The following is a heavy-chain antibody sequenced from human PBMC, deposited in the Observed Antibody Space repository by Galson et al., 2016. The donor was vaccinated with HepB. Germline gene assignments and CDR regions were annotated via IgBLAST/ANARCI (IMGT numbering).Heavy chain of an antibody. V-gene: IGHV3-15*01. J-gene: IGHJ6*04. CDR2: VNRRADGGTT. CDR1: GFSFSNYW. D-gene: IGHD3/OR15-3a*01. Sequence: LRLSCAASGFSFSNYWMHWVRQPPGKGREWVGHVNRRADGGTTDYAAPVKGRFTIPRDASQNTLYLQMNSLKSEDTAVYYCNTDKGTGVAWGKGTTATVSS. CDR3: NTDKGTGVA.